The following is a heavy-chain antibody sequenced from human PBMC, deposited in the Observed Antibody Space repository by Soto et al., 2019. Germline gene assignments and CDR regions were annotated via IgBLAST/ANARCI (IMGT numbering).Heavy chain of an antibody. Sequence: PGGSLRLSCAASGFNFSSYAMHWVRQDPGKGLENVSAISSNGGSTYYANSVKGRFTISRDNSKNTLYLQMGSLRAEDMAVYYCARGDESNSDYYYYYMDVWGKGTTVTVSS. CDR2: ISSNGGST. D-gene: IGHD1-7*01. J-gene: IGHJ6*03. CDR1: GFNFSSYA. V-gene: IGHV3-64*01. CDR3: ARGDESNSDYYYYYMDV.